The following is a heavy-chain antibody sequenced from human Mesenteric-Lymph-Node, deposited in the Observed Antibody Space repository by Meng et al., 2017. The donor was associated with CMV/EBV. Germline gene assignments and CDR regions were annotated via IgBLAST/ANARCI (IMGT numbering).Heavy chain of an antibody. J-gene: IGHJ4*02. CDR3: GRILGYCSGGSCYGGGFFDY. CDR1: LSNDG. D-gene: IGHD2-15*01. Sequence: LSNDGRVWVGQAPGKGLEWVEGRWYDGSKDYNTDSVKSRIRVSRDNFKNEMYLQMGSMRAEDTAVYYCGRILGYCSGGSCYGGGFFDYWGQGTLVTVSS. CDR2: RWYDGSKD. V-gene: IGHV3-33*01.